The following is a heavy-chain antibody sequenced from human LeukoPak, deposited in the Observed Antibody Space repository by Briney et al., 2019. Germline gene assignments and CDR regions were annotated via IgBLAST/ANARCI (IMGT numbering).Heavy chain of an antibody. V-gene: IGHV1-8*01. CDR2: MNPNSGNT. CDR3: ASPHGSGSYSDAFDI. CDR1: GYTFTSYD. D-gene: IGHD1-26*01. Sequence: ASVKVSCKASGYTFTSYDINWVRQATGQGLEWMGWMNPNSGNTGYAQKFQGRVTITADESTSTAYMELSSLRSEDTAVYYCASPHGSGSYSDAFDIWGQGTMATVSS. J-gene: IGHJ3*02.